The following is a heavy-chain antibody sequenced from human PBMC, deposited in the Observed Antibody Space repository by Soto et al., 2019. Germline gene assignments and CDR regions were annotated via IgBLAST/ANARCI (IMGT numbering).Heavy chain of an antibody. CDR1: GASVSHGY. Sequence: QMQLQASGPGLVKPSETLSLTCNVSGASVSHGYWSWIRQPPGKGLEWIGFMYFGGSSNYNPSLRSRATISVDTSMNQFSMKLTSVTASDTAVYYCARSYYDSTGFAVDPWGQGTLVTVSS. CDR2: MYFGGSS. J-gene: IGHJ5*02. CDR3: ARSYYDSTGFAVDP. V-gene: IGHV4-59*02. D-gene: IGHD3-22*01.